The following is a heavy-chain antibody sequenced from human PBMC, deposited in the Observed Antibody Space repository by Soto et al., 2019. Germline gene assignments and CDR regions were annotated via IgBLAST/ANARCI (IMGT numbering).Heavy chain of an antibody. Sequence: QVQLVQSGAEVKKPGSSVKVSCKASGGTFSSYAISWVRQAPGQGLEWMGGIIPSFGTANYAQKFQGRVTITADESTSTAYMELSSLRYEDTAVYYCARNPNAILSYNWFDTWGQGTLVTVSS. J-gene: IGHJ5*02. CDR3: ARNPNAILSYNWFDT. V-gene: IGHV1-69*12. CDR1: GGTFSSYA. CDR2: IIPSFGTA. D-gene: IGHD2-8*01.